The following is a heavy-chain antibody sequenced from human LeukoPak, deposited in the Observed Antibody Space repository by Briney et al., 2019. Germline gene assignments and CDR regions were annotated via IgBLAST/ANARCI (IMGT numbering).Heavy chain of an antibody. Sequence: GGSLRLSCAASGFTVSSNYMSWVRQAPGKGLEWVSVIYSGGSAFYADSVKGRFTISRDNSKNTLYLQMSSLRAEDTAVYYCARDRGPPYGVSPDDSFDLWGQGTMVTVSS. CDR1: GFTVSSNY. V-gene: IGHV3-53*01. J-gene: IGHJ3*01. D-gene: IGHD4-17*01. CDR3: ARDRGPPYGVSPDDSFDL. CDR2: IYSGGSA.